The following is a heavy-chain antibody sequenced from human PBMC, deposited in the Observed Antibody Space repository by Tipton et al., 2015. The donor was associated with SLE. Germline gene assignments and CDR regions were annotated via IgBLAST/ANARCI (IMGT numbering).Heavy chain of an antibody. V-gene: IGHV5-51*01. D-gene: IGHD6-19*01. CDR2: IYPGDSDT. CDR1: GYSFTSYW. CDR3: ARQVIAVAGRFGMDV. Sequence: QSGPEVKKPGESLKISCKGSGYSFTSYWIGWVRQMPGKGLEWMGIIYPGDSDTRYSPSFQGQVTISADKSISTAYLQWSSLKASDTAMYYCARQVIAVAGRFGMDVWGQGTTVTVSS. J-gene: IGHJ6*02.